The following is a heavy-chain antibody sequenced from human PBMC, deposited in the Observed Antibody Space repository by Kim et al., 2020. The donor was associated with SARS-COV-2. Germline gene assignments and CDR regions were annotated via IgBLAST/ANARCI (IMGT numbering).Heavy chain of an antibody. CDR1: GFTFSSYG. CDR2: ISYDGSNK. V-gene: IGHV3-30*18. CDR3: AKGGSGGATDWFGPPFDY. Sequence: GGSLRLSCAASGFTFSSYGMHWARQAPGKGLEWVAVISYDGSNKYYADSVKGRFTISRDNSKNTLYLQMNSLRAEDTAVYYCAKGGSGGATDWFGPPFDYWGQGTLVTVSS. D-gene: IGHD3-10*01. J-gene: IGHJ4*02.